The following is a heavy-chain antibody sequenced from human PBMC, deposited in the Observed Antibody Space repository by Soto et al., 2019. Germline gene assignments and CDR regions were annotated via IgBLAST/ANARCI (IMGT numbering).Heavy chain of an antibody. D-gene: IGHD1-26*01. CDR3: AAVSGSYYKPNNFDY. CDR1: GFTFTSSA. CDR2: IVVGSGNT. J-gene: IGHJ4*02. Sequence: ASVKVSCKASGFTFTSSAMQWVRQARGQRLEWIGWIVVGSGNTNYAQKFQERVTITRDMSTSTAYMELSSLRSEDTAVYYCAAVSGSYYKPNNFDYWGQGTLVTVSS. V-gene: IGHV1-58*02.